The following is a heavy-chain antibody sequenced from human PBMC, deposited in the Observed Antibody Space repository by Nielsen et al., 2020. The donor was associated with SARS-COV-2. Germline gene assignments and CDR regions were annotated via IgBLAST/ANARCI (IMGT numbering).Heavy chain of an antibody. Sequence: GESLKISCAASGFTFSSYGMHWVRQAPGRGLEWVAFIRYDGSNKYYADSVKGRFTISRDNSKNTLYLQMNSLRAEDTAVYYCARSPSGRDGGGWGYFDYWGQGTLVAVSS. D-gene: IGHD6-19*01. J-gene: IGHJ4*02. V-gene: IGHV3-30*02. CDR1: GFTFSSYG. CDR2: IRYDGSNK. CDR3: ARSPSGRDGGGWGYFDY.